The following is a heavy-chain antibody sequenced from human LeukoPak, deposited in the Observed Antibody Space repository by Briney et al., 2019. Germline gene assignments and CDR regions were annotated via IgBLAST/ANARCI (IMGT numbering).Heavy chain of an antibody. D-gene: IGHD5-12*01. CDR2: ISAYNGNT. CDR1: GYTFTSYG. V-gene: IGHV1-18*01. Sequence: AASVEVSCKASGYTFTSYGISWVRQAPGQGLEWMGWISAYNGNTNYAQKLQGRVTMTTDTSTSTAYMELRSLRSDDTAVYYCARDLLRGDSYSGYDLGGWYDPWGQGTLVTVSS. CDR3: ARDLLRGDSYSGYDLGGWYDP. J-gene: IGHJ5*02.